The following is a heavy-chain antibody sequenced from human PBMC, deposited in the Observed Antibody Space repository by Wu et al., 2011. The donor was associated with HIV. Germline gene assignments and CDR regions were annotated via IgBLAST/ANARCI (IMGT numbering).Heavy chain of an antibody. CDR3: AREWSCSGGSCYSPLVY. CDR1: GYIFTGYY. D-gene: IGHD2-15*01. J-gene: IGHJ4*02. Sequence: QVQLVQSGAEVKKPGASVKVSCKASGYIFTGYYIHWVRQAPGQGLEWMGWIDPKSGGTNSAQKFQGRVTMTRDTSISTVYMELSRLRSDDTAVYYCAREWSCSGGSCYSPLVYWGQGTLVTVSS. V-gene: IGHV1-2*02. CDR2: IDPKSGGT.